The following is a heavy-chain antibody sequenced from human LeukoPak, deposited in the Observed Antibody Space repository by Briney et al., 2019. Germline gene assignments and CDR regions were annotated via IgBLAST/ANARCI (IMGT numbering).Heavy chain of an antibody. CDR2: ISGSGGST. D-gene: IGHD1-1*01. J-gene: IGHJ4*02. CDR1: GFTFSSYA. Sequence: PGGSLRLSCAASGFTFSSYAMSWVRQAPGKGLEWVSAISGSGGSTYYADSVKGRFTISRDNSKNTLYLQMNSLRAEDTAVYYCAKKARAAKLERHRAYFDYWGQGTLVTVSS. V-gene: IGHV3-23*01. CDR3: AKKARAAKLERHRAYFDY.